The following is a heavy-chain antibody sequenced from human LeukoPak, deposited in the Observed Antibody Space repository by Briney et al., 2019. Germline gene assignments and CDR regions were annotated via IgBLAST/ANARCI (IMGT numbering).Heavy chain of an antibody. V-gene: IGHV4-30-2*01. CDR1: GGSISSGDYS. J-gene: IGHJ6*02. Sequence: PSETLSLTCTVSGGSISSGDYSWSWIRQPPGTGLEWIGCIYHTGSTYYNPSLKSRVSISVDRSKKQFSLKLSSVTAADTAVYYCARDLHYYDTSGHYYYGMDVWGQGTTVTVSS. D-gene: IGHD3-22*01. CDR2: IYHTGST. CDR3: ARDLHYYDTSGHYYYGMDV.